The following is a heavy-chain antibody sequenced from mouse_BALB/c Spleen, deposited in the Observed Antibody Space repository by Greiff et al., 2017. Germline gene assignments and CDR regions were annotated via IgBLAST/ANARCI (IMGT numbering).Heavy chain of an antibody. Sequence: DVKLQESGPGLVKPSQSLSLTCTVTGYSITSDYAWNWIRQFPGNKLEWMGYISYSGSTSYNPSLKSRISITRDTSKNQFFLQLNSVTTEDTATYYCARGRYDSAYWGQGTLVTVSA. V-gene: IGHV3-2*02. J-gene: IGHJ3*01. CDR3: ARGRYDSAY. CDR1: GYSITSDYA. D-gene: IGHD2-14*01. CDR2: ISYSGST.